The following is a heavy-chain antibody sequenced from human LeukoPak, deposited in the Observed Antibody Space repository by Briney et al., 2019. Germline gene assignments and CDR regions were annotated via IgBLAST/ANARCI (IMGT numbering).Heavy chain of an antibody. CDR1: GFTFSSYE. V-gene: IGHV3-48*03. Sequence: GGSLRLSCAASGFTFSSYEMNWVRQAPGKGLEWVAYISSNGSNKYYADSVKGRFTISRDTAKNSLYLQMNSLRAEDTAVYYCARDGVAGPFDYWGQGTLVTVSS. CDR2: ISSNGSNK. CDR3: ARDGVAGPFDY. J-gene: IGHJ4*02. D-gene: IGHD6-19*01.